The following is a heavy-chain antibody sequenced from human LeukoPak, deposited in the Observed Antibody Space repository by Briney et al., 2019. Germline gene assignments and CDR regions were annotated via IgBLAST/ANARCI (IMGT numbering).Heavy chain of an antibody. CDR2: IKNDERTA. Sequence: QPGGSLRLSCAASGFSITNNWMYWVRQAPGRGLVWVSRIKNDERTAVYADSVKGRFTIPRDNARNTLFLQMNSLRAEDTAVYYCATVFKGSSLQDYWGQGTLVTVSS. CDR3: ATVFKGSSLQDY. J-gene: IGHJ4*02. CDR1: GFSITNNW. V-gene: IGHV3-74*01. D-gene: IGHD1-26*01.